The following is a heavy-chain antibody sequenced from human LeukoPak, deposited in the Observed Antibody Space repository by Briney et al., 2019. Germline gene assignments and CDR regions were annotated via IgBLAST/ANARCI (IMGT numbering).Heavy chain of an antibody. CDR1: GGSFSGYS. CDR2: INHSGIN. D-gene: IGHD2-21*01. Sequence: PSETLSLTCAFYGGSFSGYSLIWIRQPPGKGLEWTGEINHSGINHFNPSLKSRVTISADTSKKQVFLNLSAVTAADTAVYYCAKKKVDVVGNQYYYYYGLDVWGQGTTVTVSS. J-gene: IGHJ6*02. V-gene: IGHV4-34*01. CDR3: AKKKVDVVGNQYYYYYGLDV.